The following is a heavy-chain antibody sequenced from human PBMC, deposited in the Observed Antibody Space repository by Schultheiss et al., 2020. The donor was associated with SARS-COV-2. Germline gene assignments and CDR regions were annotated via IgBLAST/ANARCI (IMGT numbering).Heavy chain of an antibody. J-gene: IGHJ5*02. D-gene: IGHD5-12*01. CDR3: ARRRGLSGGYDLGVNWFDP. CDR2: IYYSGST. V-gene: IGHV4-39*01. CDR1: GGSISSSSYY. Sequence: SETLSLTCTVSGGSISSSSYYWGWIRQPPGNGLEWIGSIYYSGSTYYNPSLKSRVTISVDTSKNQFSLKLSSVTAADTAVYYCARRRGLSGGYDLGVNWFDPWGQGTLVTVSS.